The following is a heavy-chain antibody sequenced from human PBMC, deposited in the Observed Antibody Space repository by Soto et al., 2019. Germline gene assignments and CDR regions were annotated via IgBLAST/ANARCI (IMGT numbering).Heavy chain of an antibody. Sequence: GESLKISCKGSGYSFTSYWISWVRQMPGKGLEWMGRIDPSDSYTNYSPSFQGHVTISADKSISTAYLQWSSLKASDTAMYYCARHLGSSYPFDYWGQGTLVTVSS. CDR2: IDPSDSYT. J-gene: IGHJ4*02. D-gene: IGHD6-6*01. V-gene: IGHV5-10-1*01. CDR3: ARHLGSSYPFDY. CDR1: GYSFTSYW.